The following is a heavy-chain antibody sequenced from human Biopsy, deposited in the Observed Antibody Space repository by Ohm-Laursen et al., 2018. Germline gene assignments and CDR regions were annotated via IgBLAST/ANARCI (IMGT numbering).Heavy chain of an antibody. D-gene: IGHD2-8*01. Sequence: SLSLSCTCSVSAFSLNEKYWVCHAPGQGMGWVSYVYGAGSPGSYADSVKGRFTISRDNAQNSLYLHMISLNAEDTAVYYCARLNGGTCDAFDLWGQGTMVIVSS. V-gene: IGHV3-48*03. J-gene: IGHJ3*01. CDR2: VYGAGSPG. CDR1: VSAFSLNE. CDR3: ARLNGGTCDAFDL.